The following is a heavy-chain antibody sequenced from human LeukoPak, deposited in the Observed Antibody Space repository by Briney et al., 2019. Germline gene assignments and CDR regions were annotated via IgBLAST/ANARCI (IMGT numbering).Heavy chain of an antibody. CDR3: ARVSGYDYDY. CDR2: INHSGST. V-gene: IGHV4-34*01. Sequence: PSETLSLTCAAYGGSFSGYYWSWIRQPPGKGLEWIGEINHSGSTNYNPSLKSRVTISVDTSKNQFSLKLSSVTAADTAVYYCARVSGYDYDYWGQGTLVTVSS. J-gene: IGHJ4*02. CDR1: GGSFSGYY. D-gene: IGHD5-12*01.